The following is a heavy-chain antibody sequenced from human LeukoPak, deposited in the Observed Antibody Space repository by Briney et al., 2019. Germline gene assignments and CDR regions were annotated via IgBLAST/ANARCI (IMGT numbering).Heavy chain of an antibody. CDR1: GFTFSSYW. CDR2: INSDGSST. V-gene: IGHV3-74*01. J-gene: IGHJ4*02. Sequence: PGGSLRLSCAASGFTFSSYWMLWVRQAPGKGLVWVSRINSDGSSTNYADSVKGRFTIARDNAKNTLYLQMNRLRAEDTAVYYCARGSVGALSYFDFWGQGTLVSVSS. CDR3: ARGSVGALSYFDF. D-gene: IGHD1-26*01.